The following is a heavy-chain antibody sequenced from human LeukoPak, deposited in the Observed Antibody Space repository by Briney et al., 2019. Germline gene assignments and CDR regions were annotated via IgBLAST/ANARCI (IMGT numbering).Heavy chain of an antibody. J-gene: IGHJ3*02. CDR3: ARDQGSGPTGDAFDI. V-gene: IGHV1-2*06. D-gene: IGHD6-19*01. Sequence: ASVKVSCKASGYTFTGYYMHWVRQAPGQGLEWMGRINPNSGGTNYAQKFQGRVTMTRDTSISTAYMELSRLRSDDTAVYYCARDQGSGPTGDAFDIWGQGTTVTVSS. CDR1: GYTFTGYY. CDR2: INPNSGGT.